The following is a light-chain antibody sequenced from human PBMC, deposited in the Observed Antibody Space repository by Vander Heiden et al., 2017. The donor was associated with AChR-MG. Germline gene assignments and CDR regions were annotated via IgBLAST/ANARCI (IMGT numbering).Light chain of an antibody. CDR1: QSISNW. CDR2: KAF. J-gene: IGKJ2*01. V-gene: IGKV1-5*03. Sequence: EIQMTQSPSTLSASVEDRVTITCRASQSISNWLAWYQQKPGKAPKLLIYKAFSLESGVPSRFSGSASGTEFTLTISSLQPDDFATYYCQQYKSYPYTFGQGTKLEIK. CDR3: QQYKSYPYT.